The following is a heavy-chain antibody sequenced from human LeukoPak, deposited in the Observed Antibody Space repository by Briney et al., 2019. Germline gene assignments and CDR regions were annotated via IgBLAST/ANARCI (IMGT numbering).Heavy chain of an antibody. D-gene: IGHD3-22*01. J-gene: IGHJ1*01. Sequence: GGSLRLSCAASGFTFSNAWMSWVRQAPGKGLEWVGRIKSKTDGWTTDYAAPVKDKFTISRDDSKNTLYLQMNRLKTEDTAVYYCTTRITMKETEYFQHWGQGTLVTVSS. CDR1: GFTFSNAW. CDR3: TTRITMKETEYFQH. CDR2: IKSKTDGWTT. V-gene: IGHV3-15*01.